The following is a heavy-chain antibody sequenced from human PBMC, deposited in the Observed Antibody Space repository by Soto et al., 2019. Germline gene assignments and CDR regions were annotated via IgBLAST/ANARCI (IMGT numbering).Heavy chain of an antibody. CDR1: GYTFTSYA. D-gene: IGHD6-6*01. V-gene: IGHV1-3*01. J-gene: IGHJ5*02. CDR2: INAGNGNT. Sequence: QVQLVQSGAEVKKPGASVKVSCKASGYTFTSYAMHWVRQAPGQRLEWMGCINAGNGNTKYSQKFQGRVTITRDTSASTAYMELSSLRSEDTAVYYCARDYRPYSSSWWFDPWGQGTLVTVSS. CDR3: ARDYRPYSSSWWFDP.